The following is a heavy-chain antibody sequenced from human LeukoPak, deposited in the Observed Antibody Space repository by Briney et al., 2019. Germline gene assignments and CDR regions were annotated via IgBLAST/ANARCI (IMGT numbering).Heavy chain of an antibody. CDR1: GYSFTSYW. D-gene: IGHD2-21*01. Sequence: GESLKISCKGSGYSFTSYWIGWVRQMPGKGLECMGIIYPGDSDTRYSPSFQGQVTISADKSISTAYLQWSSLKASDTAMYYCARHSGVGMWLTPFDPWGQGTLVTVSS. J-gene: IGHJ5*02. V-gene: IGHV5-51*01. CDR2: IYPGDSDT. CDR3: ARHSGVGMWLTPFDP.